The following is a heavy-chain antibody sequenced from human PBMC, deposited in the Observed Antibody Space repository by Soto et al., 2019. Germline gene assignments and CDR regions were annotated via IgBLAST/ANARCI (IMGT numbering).Heavy chain of an antibody. CDR2: ISAYNGNT. J-gene: IGHJ4*02. CDR3: ARELIVGASPPDCFDY. Sequence: QVQLVPSGAEVKKPGASVKVSCRASGYTFTSYGISWVRQAPGQGLEWMGWISAYNGNTNYAQKLQGRVTMTTDTSTSTAYMELRRLRSDETAGYLCARELIVGASPPDCFDYWGQGTLVTVSS. CDR1: GYTFTSYG. D-gene: IGHD1-26*01. V-gene: IGHV1-18*01.